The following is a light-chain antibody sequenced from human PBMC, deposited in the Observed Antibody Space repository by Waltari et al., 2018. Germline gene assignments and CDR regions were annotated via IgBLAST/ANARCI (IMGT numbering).Light chain of an antibody. Sequence: EIVLTQSPSTLSLSPGERATLSCRASQSVSSSYLAWYQQKPGQAPRLLTHGASNRATGIPDRFSGSGSGTDLTLTISRLEPEDFAVYYCQQYGSPPYTFGQGTKLEIK. CDR1: QSVSSSY. CDR3: QQYGSPPYT. J-gene: IGKJ2*01. CDR2: GAS. V-gene: IGKV3-20*01.